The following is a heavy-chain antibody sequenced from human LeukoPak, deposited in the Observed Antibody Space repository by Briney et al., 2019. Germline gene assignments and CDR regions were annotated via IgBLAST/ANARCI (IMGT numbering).Heavy chain of an antibody. V-gene: IGHV3-23*01. CDR1: GFTFSSDA. D-gene: IGHD3-10*01. CDR3: AKFEDYYGSGSYYGPFDY. CDR2: ISGSGGST. J-gene: IGHJ4*02. Sequence: GGSLRLSCAASGFTFSSDAMSWVRQAPGKGLEWVSAISGSGGSTYYADSVKGRFTISRDNSKNTLYLQMNSLRAEDTAVYYCAKFEDYYGSGSYYGPFDYWGQGTLVTVSS.